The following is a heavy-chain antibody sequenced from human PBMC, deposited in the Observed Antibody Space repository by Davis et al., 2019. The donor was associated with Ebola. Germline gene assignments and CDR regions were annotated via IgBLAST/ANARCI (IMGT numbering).Heavy chain of an antibody. CDR2: IIPIFGTA. CDR1: GGTFSSYA. J-gene: IGHJ4*02. D-gene: IGHD5-24*01. V-gene: IGHV1-69*13. Sequence: SVKVSCKASGGTFSSYAISWVRQAPGQGLEWMGGIIPIFGTANYAQKFQGRVTITADESTSTAYMELSSLRSEDTAVYYCASVEMATFYFDYWGQGTLVTVSS. CDR3: ASVEMATFYFDY.